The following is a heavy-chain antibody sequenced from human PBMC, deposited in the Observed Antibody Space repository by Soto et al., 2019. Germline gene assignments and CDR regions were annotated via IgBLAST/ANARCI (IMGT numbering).Heavy chain of an antibody. J-gene: IGHJ4*02. CDR1: GGTFSSYA. CDR3: ARDVKEGYCSGGSCNSGDY. D-gene: IGHD2-15*01. Sequence: QVQLVQSGAEVKKPGSSVKVSCKASGGTFSSYAISWVRQAPGQGLEWMGGIIPIFGTANYVQKFQGRVTITADESTCTAYMELSSRRSEDTAVYYCARDVKEGYCSGGSCNSGDYWGQGTLVTVSS. V-gene: IGHV1-69*01. CDR2: IIPIFGTA.